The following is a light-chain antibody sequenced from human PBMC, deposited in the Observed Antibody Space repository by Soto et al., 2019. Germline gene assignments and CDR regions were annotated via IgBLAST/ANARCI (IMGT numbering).Light chain of an antibody. CDR2: AAS. CDR3: QQYDRSPRT. Sequence: EIVLTQSPGTLSLSPGEGATLSCRASQSVISSYLAWYQQKPGQAPRLLIYAASTRATGIPDRFSGSGSGTDITLTISRLEPEDFAVYYCQQYDRSPRTFGQGTKLEIK. V-gene: IGKV3-20*01. CDR1: QSVISSY. J-gene: IGKJ2*01.